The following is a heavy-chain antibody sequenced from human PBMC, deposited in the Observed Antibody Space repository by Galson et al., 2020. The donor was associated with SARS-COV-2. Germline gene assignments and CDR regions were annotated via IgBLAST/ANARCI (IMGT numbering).Heavy chain of an antibody. D-gene: IGHD3-16*01. J-gene: IGHJ4*02. CDR3: ATINMIRGLRPID. Sequence: ASVKVSCRASGYTFSDYSISWVRQAPGQGLEWMGWISTYDGKTKYIQKLQGRVTMTTDTPTGTAYMELRSLRSDDTAVYYCATINMIRGLRPIDWGQGTLVTVSS. CDR2: ISTYDGKT. V-gene: IGHV1-18*04. CDR1: GYTFSDYS.